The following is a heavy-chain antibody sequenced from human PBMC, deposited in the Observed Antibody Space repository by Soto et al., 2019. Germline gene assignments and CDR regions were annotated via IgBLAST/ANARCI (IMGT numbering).Heavy chain of an antibody. CDR1: GASTSRYY. Sequence: SETLSLTCTVSGASTSRYYGGWVRQPPGRGLEWIGFSHHSGYISYNPSLKSRVTISVDTSKNQFSLKLSSVTAADTAVYYCARSPDFWSGYYLDYWGQGTLVTVSS. CDR2: SHHSGYI. V-gene: IGHV4-59*08. J-gene: IGHJ4*02. CDR3: ARSPDFWSGYYLDY. D-gene: IGHD3-3*01.